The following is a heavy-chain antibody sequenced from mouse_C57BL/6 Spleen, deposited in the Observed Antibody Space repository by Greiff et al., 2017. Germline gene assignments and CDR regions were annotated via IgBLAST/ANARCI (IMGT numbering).Heavy chain of an antibody. J-gene: IGHJ4*01. Sequence: QVQLQQPGAELVMPGASVKLSCKASGYTFTSYWMHWVKQRPGQGLEWIGEIDPSDSYTNYNQKFKGKSTLTVDKSSSTAYMQLSSLTSEDSAVYYYARSRGVYYAMDYWGQGTSVTVSS. V-gene: IGHV1-69*01. CDR1: GYTFTSYW. CDR3: ARSRGVYYAMDY. CDR2: IDPSDSYT.